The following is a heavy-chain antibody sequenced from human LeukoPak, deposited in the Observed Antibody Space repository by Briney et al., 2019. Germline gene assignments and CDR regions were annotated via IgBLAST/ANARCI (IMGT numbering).Heavy chain of an antibody. CDR2: IYYSGST. J-gene: IGHJ5*02. V-gene: IGHV4-59*08. CDR1: GGSISSYY. Sequence: SETLSLTCTVSGGSISSYYWSWLRQPPGKGLEWIGYIYYSGSTNYNPSLKSRVTISVDTSKNQISMKLSSVTATDTAVYYCAKGAGPPWFDPWGQGTLVTVSS. D-gene: IGHD6-19*01. CDR3: AKGAGPPWFDP.